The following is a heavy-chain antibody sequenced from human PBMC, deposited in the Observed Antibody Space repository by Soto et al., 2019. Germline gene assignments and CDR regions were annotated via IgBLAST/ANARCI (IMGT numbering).Heavy chain of an antibody. CDR1: GGSFSGYY. J-gene: IGHJ4*02. CDR2: INHSGST. V-gene: IGHV4-34*01. CDR3: ARGRGSGYDSYYFDY. D-gene: IGHD5-12*01. Sequence: QVQLQQWGAGLLKPSETLSLTCALYGGSFSGYYWSWIRQPPGKGLEWIGEINHSGSTNYNPSLKSRVTISVDTSKNQFSLKLSSVTAADTAVYYCARGRGSGYDSYYFDYWGQGTLVTVSS.